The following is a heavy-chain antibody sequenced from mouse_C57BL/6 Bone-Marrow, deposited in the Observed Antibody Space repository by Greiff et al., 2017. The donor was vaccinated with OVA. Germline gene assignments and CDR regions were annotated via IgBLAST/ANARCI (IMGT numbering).Heavy chain of an antibody. CDR3: ERDGDYDGFAY. J-gene: IGHJ3*01. Sequence: EVQVVESGGGLVKPGASLKLSCAASGFTFSSYAMSWVRQTPEQSLEWVATISDGGSYTYYPDNGKGRFTISRDNSTNTLYLKRRHLESEDTARYDCERDGDYDGFAYWGQGTLVTVSA. D-gene: IGHD2-4*01. V-gene: IGHV5-4*01. CDR2: ISDGGSYT. CDR1: GFTFSSYA.